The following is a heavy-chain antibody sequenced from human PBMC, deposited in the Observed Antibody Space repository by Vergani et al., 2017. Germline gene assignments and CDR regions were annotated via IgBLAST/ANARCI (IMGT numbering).Heavy chain of an antibody. Sequence: EVQLVESGGGLVQPGGSLRLSCAASGFTFSRHWMHWVRQAPGKGLVWVSRANPEGTNTPYADSVKGRFTISRDNAKNMMYLQLNSLRDEDTAVYYCVRDVRVSRTWGQGTLVAVSS. CDR3: VRDVRVSRT. CDR2: ANPEGTNT. V-gene: IGHV3-74*01. CDR1: GFTFSRHW. J-gene: IGHJ3*01.